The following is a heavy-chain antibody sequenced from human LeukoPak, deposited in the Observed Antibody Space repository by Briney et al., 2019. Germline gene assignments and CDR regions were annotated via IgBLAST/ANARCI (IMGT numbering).Heavy chain of an antibody. D-gene: IGHD2-21*02. Sequence: GGSLRLSYAASGFNFSSYAMSWLRQAPGKALEWVSAISGSGGSTYYADSVKGRFTISRDNSKNPLYLQMNSRRAEDTAVYYCAKDREVVTAATGDYWGQGTLVTVSS. CDR3: AKDREVVTAATGDY. CDR1: GFNFSSYA. CDR2: ISGSGGST. V-gene: IGHV3-23*01. J-gene: IGHJ4*02.